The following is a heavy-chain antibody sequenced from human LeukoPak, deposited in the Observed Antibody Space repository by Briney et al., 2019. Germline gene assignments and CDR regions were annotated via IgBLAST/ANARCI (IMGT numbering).Heavy chain of an antibody. V-gene: IGHV4-59*01. Sequence: SETLSLTCTVSGGSISSYYWSWIRQPPGKGLEWIGYIYYSGSTNYNPSLKSRVTISVDTSKNQFSLKLSSVTAADTAVYYYARLTYYYDSSGYYEDYWGQGTLVTVSS. CDR3: ARLTYYYDSSGYYEDY. D-gene: IGHD3-22*01. CDR2: IYYSGST. CDR1: GGSISSYY. J-gene: IGHJ4*02.